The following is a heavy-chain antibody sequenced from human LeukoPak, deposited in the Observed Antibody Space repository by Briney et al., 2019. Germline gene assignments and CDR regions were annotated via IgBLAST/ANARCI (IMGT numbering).Heavy chain of an antibody. CDR1: GGTFSTYA. CDR3: ARDPVDTAMVTIDY. Sequence: ASVKVSCKASGGTFSTYAISWVRQAPGQGLEWMGGIIPIFGTANYAQKFQGRVTITADESTSTAYMELSSLRSEDTAVYYCARDPVDTAMVTIDYWGQGTLVTVSS. CDR2: IIPIFGTA. V-gene: IGHV1-69*01. D-gene: IGHD5-18*01. J-gene: IGHJ4*02.